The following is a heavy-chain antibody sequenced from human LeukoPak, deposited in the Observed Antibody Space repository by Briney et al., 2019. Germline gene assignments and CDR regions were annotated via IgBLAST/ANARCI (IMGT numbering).Heavy chain of an antibody. CDR2: ISSSSSYI. CDR3: ARGDLLWFGELLSSFDY. J-gene: IGHJ4*02. Sequence: GGSMRLSCAASGFTFSSYSMKWVRQAPGKGLEWVSYISSSSSYIYYADSVKGRFTIYRDNAKNSLYLQMNSLRAEDTAVYYCARGDLLWFGELLSSFDYWGQGTLVTVSS. CDR1: GFTFSSYS. V-gene: IGHV3-21*01. D-gene: IGHD3-10*01.